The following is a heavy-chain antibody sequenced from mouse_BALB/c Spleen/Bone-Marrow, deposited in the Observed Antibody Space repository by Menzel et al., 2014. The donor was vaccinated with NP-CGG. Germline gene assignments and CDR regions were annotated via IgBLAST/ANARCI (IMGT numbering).Heavy chain of an antibody. CDR3: ARSRGKYAMDY. CDR2: INPSTGYT. CDR1: GYTSSNYW. J-gene: IGHJ4*01. Sequence: VQLQQSGAELAKPGASVKMSCKASGYTSSNYWMHWVKQRPGQGLEWIGYINPSTGYTEYNQKFKDKATLTADISSSTAYMQLSSLTSEDSAVYYCARSRGKYAMDYWGQGTSVTVSS. D-gene: IGHD2-1*01. V-gene: IGHV1-7*01.